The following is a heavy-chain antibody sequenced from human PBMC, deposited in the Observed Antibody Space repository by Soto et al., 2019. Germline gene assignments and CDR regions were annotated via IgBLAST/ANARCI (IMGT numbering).Heavy chain of an antibody. CDR1: GGTFSSYA. J-gene: IGHJ5*02. D-gene: IGHD6-19*01. V-gene: IGHV1-69*06. CDR2: IIPIFGTA. CDR3: ANMLPVDGTENWFDP. Sequence: SVKVSCKASGGTFSSYAISWVRQAPGQGLEWMGGIIPIFGTANYAQKFQGRVTITADKSTSTAYMELSSLRSEDTAVYYCANMLPVDGTENWFDPWGQGTLVTVSS.